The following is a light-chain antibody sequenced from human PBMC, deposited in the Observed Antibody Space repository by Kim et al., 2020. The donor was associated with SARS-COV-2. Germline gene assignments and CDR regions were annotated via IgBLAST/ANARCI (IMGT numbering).Light chain of an antibody. CDR1: QSLSAGY. J-gene: IGKJ2*01. V-gene: IGKV3-20*01. Sequence: PGERASTSCRASQSLSAGYLAWYQQKPGQPPRLLMYAAATRATGVPDRFTGSGSGTDFSLTISRVEPEDFGVYFCHQYGGAPPYTFGQGTKLEI. CDR2: AAA. CDR3: HQYGGAPPYT.